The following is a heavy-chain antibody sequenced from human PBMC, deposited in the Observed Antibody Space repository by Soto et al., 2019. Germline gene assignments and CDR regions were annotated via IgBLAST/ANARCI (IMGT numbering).Heavy chain of an antibody. Sequence: PGGSLRLSCAASGFTFSSYSMNWVRQAPGKGLEWVSYISSSSSTIYYADSVKGRFTISRDNAKNSLYLQMNSLRDEDTAVYYCARDSGGERMHWYFDLWGRGTLVTVSS. CDR2: ISSSSSTI. V-gene: IGHV3-48*02. CDR3: ARDSGGERMHWYFDL. J-gene: IGHJ2*01. CDR1: GFTFSSYS. D-gene: IGHD1-1*01.